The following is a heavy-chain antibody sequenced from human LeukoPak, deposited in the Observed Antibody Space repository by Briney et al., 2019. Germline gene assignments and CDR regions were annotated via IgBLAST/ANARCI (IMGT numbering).Heavy chain of an antibody. D-gene: IGHD3-22*01. Sequence: GGSLRLSCTGSGFSFTNYAMHWVRQAPGKGLEWVGRIKSKTDGGTTDYAAPVKGRFTISRDDSKNTLYLQMNSLKTEDTAVYYCTTLYYDSGGYYFYWGQGTLVTVSS. CDR3: TTLYYDSGGYYFY. CDR2: IKSKTDGGTT. J-gene: IGHJ4*02. V-gene: IGHV3-15*07. CDR1: GFSFTNYA.